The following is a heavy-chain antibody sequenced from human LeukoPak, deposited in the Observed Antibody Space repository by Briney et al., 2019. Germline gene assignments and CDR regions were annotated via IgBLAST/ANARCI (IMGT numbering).Heavy chain of an antibody. CDR1: GFTFNNYA. Sequence: GGSLRLSCAASGFTFNNYAMSWVRQAPGKGLEWVSSISGSGGSTYYADSVKGRFTISRDSSQNTLYLQMNSLRAEDTAVYYCARKASEFDCWGQGTLVTVSS. CDR3: ARKASEFDC. CDR2: ISGSGGST. V-gene: IGHV3-23*01. J-gene: IGHJ4*02.